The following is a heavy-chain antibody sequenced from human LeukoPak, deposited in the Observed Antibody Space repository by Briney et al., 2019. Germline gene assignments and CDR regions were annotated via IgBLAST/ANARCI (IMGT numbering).Heavy chain of an antibody. D-gene: IGHD6-19*01. CDR2: INPNSGGT. J-gene: IGHJ4*02. CDR3: ARVPRRGIAVAGGGYFDY. CDR1: GYTFTGYY. V-gene: IGHV1-2*02. Sequence: ASVKVSCKASGYTFTGYYMHWVRQAPGQGLEWMGWINPNSGGTNYAQKFQGRVTMTRDTSISTAYMEPSRLRSDDTAVYYCARVPRRGIAVAGGGYFDYWGQGTLVTVSS.